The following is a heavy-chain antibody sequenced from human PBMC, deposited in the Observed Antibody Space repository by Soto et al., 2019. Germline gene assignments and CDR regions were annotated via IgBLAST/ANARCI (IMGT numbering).Heavy chain of an antibody. CDR2: ISWNSGSI. CDR3: ARDRYYYDSSGYFNYYYGMDV. V-gene: IGHV3-9*01. D-gene: IGHD3-22*01. Sequence: SLRLSCAASGFTFDDYAMHWVRQAPGKGLEWVSGISWNSGSIGYADSVKGRFTISRDNAKNSLYLQMNSLRAEDTAVYYCARDRYYYDSSGYFNYYYGMDVWGQGTTVTVSS. CDR1: GFTFDDYA. J-gene: IGHJ6*02.